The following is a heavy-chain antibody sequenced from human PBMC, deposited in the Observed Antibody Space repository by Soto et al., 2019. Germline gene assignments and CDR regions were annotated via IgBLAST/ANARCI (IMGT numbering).Heavy chain of an antibody. CDR1: GFTFSSYG. CDR2: MSYDGSNK. J-gene: IGHJ4*02. CDR3: AKERPYSSSWYEGGDFDY. Sequence: VQLVESGGGVVQPGRSLRLSCAASGFTFSSYGMHWVRQAPGKGLEWAALMSYDGSNKYYADSVKGRFTISRDNSKNTLYLQMNSLRAEDTAVYYCAKERPYSSSWYEGGDFDYWGQGTLVTVSS. D-gene: IGHD6-13*01. V-gene: IGHV3-30*18.